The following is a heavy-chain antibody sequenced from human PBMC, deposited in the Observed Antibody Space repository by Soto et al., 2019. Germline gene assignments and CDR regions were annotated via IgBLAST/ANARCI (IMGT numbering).Heavy chain of an antibody. CDR1: GASMNSYH. J-gene: IGHJ5*02. V-gene: IGHV4-4*07. CDR2: IHSSGST. CDR3: ARDQGVAAAGLTWFDP. D-gene: IGHD6-13*01. Sequence: SETLSLTCTVSGASMNSYHWSWIRQPAGKGLEWIGHIHSSGSTNYNPSLKSRVTMSVDTSKNQFSLRLMSLTAADTAVYYCARDQGVAAAGLTWFDPWGQGPMVTVSS.